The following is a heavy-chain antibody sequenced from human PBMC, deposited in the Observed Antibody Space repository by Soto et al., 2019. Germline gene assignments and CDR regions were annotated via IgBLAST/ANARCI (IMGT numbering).Heavy chain of an antibody. J-gene: IGHJ4*02. V-gene: IGHV3-30-3*01. CDR1: GFTFSSYA. CDR3: ARAPLTTVTTKRVFDY. D-gene: IGHD4-17*01. CDR2: ISYDGSNK. Sequence: QVQLVESGGGVVQPGRSPRLSCAASGFTFSSYAMHWVRQAPGKGLEWVAVISYDGSNKYYADSVKGRFTISRDNSKNTLYLQMNSLRAEDTAVYYCARAPLTTVTTKRVFDYWGQGTLVTVSS.